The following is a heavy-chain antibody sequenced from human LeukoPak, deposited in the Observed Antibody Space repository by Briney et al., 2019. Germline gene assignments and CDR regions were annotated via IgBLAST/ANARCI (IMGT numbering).Heavy chain of an antibody. CDR3: AKDRAPFEEQWLPSVDY. Sequence: QSGGSLRLSCAASGFTFSSYAMSWVRQAPGKGLEWVSAISGSGGSTYYADSVKGRFTISRDNSKNTLYLQMNSLRAEDTAVYYCAKDRAPFEEQWLPSVDYWGQGTLVTVSS. CDR1: GFTFSSYA. D-gene: IGHD6-19*01. J-gene: IGHJ4*02. V-gene: IGHV3-23*01. CDR2: ISGSGGST.